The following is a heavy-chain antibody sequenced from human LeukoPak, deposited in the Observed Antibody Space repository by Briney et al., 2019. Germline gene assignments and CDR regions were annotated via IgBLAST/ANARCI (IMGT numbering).Heavy chain of an antibody. CDR3: VKAQSSGWSPFDY. CDR2: TSSNGGRT. J-gene: IGHJ4*02. Sequence: GGSLRLSCSASGLIFSSYAMHWVRQAPGKRLEYVSATSSNGGRTYYADSVKGRFTISRDNSKNTLYLQMSSLTTEDTAVYYCVKAQSSGWSPFDYWGQGTLVTVSS. D-gene: IGHD6-19*01. CDR1: GLIFSSYA. V-gene: IGHV3-64D*06.